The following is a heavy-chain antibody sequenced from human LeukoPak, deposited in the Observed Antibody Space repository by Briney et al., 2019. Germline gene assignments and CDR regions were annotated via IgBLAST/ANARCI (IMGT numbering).Heavy chain of an antibody. CDR3: ARIPKNSGSPDSDY. D-gene: IGHD1-26*01. CDR2: INAGNGST. J-gene: IGHJ4*02. CDR1: GYTFTSYA. V-gene: IGHV1-3*01. Sequence: ASVKVSCKASGYTFTSYAMHWVRQAPGQRLEWMGWINAGNGSTKYSQKFQGRVTITRDTSASTAYMELSSLRSEDTAVYYCARIPKNSGSPDSDYWGQGTLVTVSS.